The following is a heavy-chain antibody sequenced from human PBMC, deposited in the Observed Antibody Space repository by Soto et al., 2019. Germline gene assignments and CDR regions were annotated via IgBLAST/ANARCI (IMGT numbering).Heavy chain of an antibody. CDR1: GDSISSGSY. V-gene: IGHV4-38-2*02. D-gene: IGHD6-19*01. J-gene: IGHJ4*03. CDR3: ARVHVMVVAGSTFDY. CDR2: IYHGGTT. Sequence: SETLSLTCTVSGDSISSGSYWGWIRQPPGEGPEWVASIYHGGTTFYNPSLKSRISISVDTSKNQFSLRLTSVTAADTATYYCARVHVMVVAGSTFDYWGRGTLVTVSS.